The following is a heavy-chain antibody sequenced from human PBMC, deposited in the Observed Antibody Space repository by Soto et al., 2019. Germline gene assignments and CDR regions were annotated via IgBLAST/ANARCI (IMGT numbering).Heavy chain of an antibody. CDR1: GGPLRGNA. Sequence: GASVKVSGKASGGPLRGNAISWVRQAPGQGLEWMGGIIPIFGTANYAQKFQGRVTITADESTSTAYMELSSLRSEDTAVYYCARDSDLTGYYNFDYWGQGTLVTVSS. CDR3: ARDSDLTGYYNFDY. CDR2: IIPIFGTA. D-gene: IGHD3-9*01. V-gene: IGHV1-69*13. J-gene: IGHJ4*02.